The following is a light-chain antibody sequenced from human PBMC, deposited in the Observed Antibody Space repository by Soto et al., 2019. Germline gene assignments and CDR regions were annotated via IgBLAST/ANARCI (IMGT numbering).Light chain of an antibody. J-gene: IGKJ1*01. V-gene: IGKV1-5*03. Sequence: DIQMTQSPSTLSGSVGDRVTITCRASQTISSWLAWYQQKPGKAPKLLIYKASTLKSGVPSRFSGSGSGTEFTLTISSLQPDDFATYYCQHYNSYSAAFGQGTKLDI. CDR1: QTISSW. CDR3: QHYNSYSAA. CDR2: KAS.